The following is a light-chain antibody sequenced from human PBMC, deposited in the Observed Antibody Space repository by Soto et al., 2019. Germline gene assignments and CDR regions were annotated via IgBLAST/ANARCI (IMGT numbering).Light chain of an antibody. V-gene: IGKV3-20*01. CDR1: QSVSSSS. Sequence: EIVLTQSPGTLSLSPGERATLSCRASQSVSSSSLAWYQQKPGQAPRLLIYGASSRATGIPDRFSGSGSGTDFTLTISRLEPEDFAVYYCQQYGSSPNTFGQGTKLELK. CDR3: QQYGSSPNT. CDR2: GAS. J-gene: IGKJ2*01.